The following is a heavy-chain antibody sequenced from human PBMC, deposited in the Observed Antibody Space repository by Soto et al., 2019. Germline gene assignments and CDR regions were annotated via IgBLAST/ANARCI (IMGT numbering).Heavy chain of an antibody. D-gene: IGHD1-26*01. J-gene: IGHJ4*02. Sequence: EVQLVESGGGLVKPGGSLRLSCAASGFTFRNAWMSWVRQAPGKGLEWVGRIKSKTDGGTTDYAAPVKGRFTISRDDSKNTLYLQMNSLKTEDTAVYYCTTPQGIVGATRADLWGQGTLVTVSS. CDR1: GFTFRNAW. V-gene: IGHV3-15*01. CDR3: TTPQGIVGATRADL. CDR2: IKSKTDGGTT.